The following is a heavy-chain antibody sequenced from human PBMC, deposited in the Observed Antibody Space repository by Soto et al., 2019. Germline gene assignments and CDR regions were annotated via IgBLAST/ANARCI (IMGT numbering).Heavy chain of an antibody. J-gene: IGHJ4*02. Sequence: ASVKVSCKASGYTVTSYAIHLVRQAPGQRLECMGWIHAGNGNTKYSQKFQGRVTITRDTSGSAAYMELSSLRSEDTAMYYCARGEVAGKFDYWAQGTLVTVSS. D-gene: IGHD6-19*01. CDR2: IHAGNGNT. CDR1: GYTVTSYA. V-gene: IGHV1-3*01. CDR3: ARGEVAGKFDY.